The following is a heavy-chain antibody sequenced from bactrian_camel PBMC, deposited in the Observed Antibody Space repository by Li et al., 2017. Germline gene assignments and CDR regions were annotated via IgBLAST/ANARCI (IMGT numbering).Heavy chain of an antibody. J-gene: IGHJ4*01. D-gene: IGHD3*01. CDR2: INSHGTT. V-gene: IGHV3S31*01. CDR3: ATALQSGGYGQYEYHV. Sequence: LVESGGGLVQPGESLTLSCAASGITFGIYAMSWVRQAPGKGLEWVSAINSHGTTYYADSVKGRFTISRDNAKNTLYLQLSSLKSEDTALYYCATALQSGGYGQYEYHVWGQGTQVTVS. CDR1: GITFGIYA.